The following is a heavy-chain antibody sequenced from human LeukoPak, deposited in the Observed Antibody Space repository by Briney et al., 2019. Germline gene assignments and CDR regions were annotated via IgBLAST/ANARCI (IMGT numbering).Heavy chain of an antibody. CDR2: IYSGDT. CDR1: GFTVSSNS. J-gene: IGHJ4*02. CDR3: ARRAGAYSHPYDY. D-gene: IGHD4/OR15-4a*01. Sequence: PGGSLRLSCTVSGFTVSSNSMSWVRQAPGKGLEWVSFIYSGDTHYSDSVKGRFPISRDHSKNTLYLQMNSLRAEDTAVYYCARRAGAYSHPYDYWGQGTLVTVSS. V-gene: IGHV3-53*01.